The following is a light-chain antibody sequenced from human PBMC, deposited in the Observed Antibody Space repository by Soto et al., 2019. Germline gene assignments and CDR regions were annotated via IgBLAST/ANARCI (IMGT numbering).Light chain of an antibody. V-gene: IGKV3-20*01. CDR3: QQYGTSQIT. J-gene: IGKJ4*01. Sequence: IVLTQSPGTLSLSPGERATLSCRASQGVSSRYLVWYQQKPGQAPRLLVFDAYNRATGIPDRFSGSGSGTDFTRTISTPEPEDFAVYYCQQYGTSQITCSGGTKVAIK. CDR1: QGVSSRY. CDR2: DAY.